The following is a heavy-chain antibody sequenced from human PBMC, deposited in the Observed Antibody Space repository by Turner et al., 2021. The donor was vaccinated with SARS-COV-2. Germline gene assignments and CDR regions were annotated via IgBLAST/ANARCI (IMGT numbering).Heavy chain of an antibody. CDR1: GITVSSNY. CDR2: IYSGGST. D-gene: IGHD1-26*01. Sequence: EVQLVESGGGLVQPGGSLRLSCAASGITVSSNYMSWVRQAPGKGLEWVSVIYSGGSTYYEDSVKGRFTISRVNSKNTLYLQMNSLRAEDTAVYYCARFGGYRGDSDNWGQGTLVTVSS. V-gene: IGHV3-66*01. J-gene: IGHJ4*02. CDR3: ARFGGYRGDSDN.